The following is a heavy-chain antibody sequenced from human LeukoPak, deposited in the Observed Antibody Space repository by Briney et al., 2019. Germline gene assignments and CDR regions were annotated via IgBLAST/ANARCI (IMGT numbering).Heavy chain of an antibody. CDR2: ISAYNGNT. CDR3: ARDSTVAAAGKGVWWFDP. Sequence: GASVKVSCKASGYTFTSYGISWVRQAPGQGLEWMGWISAYNGNTNYAQKLQGGVTMTTDTSTSTAYMELRSLRSDDTAVYYCARDSTVAAAGKGVWWFDPWGQGTLVTVSS. J-gene: IGHJ5*02. CDR1: GYTFTSYG. D-gene: IGHD6-13*01. V-gene: IGHV1-18*01.